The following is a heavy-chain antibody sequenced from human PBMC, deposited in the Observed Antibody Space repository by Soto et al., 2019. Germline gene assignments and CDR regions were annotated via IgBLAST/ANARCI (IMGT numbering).Heavy chain of an antibody. D-gene: IGHD3-10*01. J-gene: IGHJ3*02. CDR3: ARDVSMVRGVILHDAFDI. V-gene: IGHV4-31*03. CDR1: GGSISSGGYY. Sequence: QVQLQESGPGLVKPSQTLSLTCTVSGGSISSGGYYWSWIRQHPGKGLEWFGYIYYSGSTYYNPSLKSRVTIAVDTSKNQFCLKLSSVTAADTAVYYCARDVSMVRGVILHDAFDIWGQGTMVTVSS. CDR2: IYYSGST.